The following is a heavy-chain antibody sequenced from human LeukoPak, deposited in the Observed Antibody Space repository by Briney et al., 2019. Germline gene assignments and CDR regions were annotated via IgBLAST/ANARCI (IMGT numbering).Heavy chain of an antibody. CDR1: GFTFRDYY. Sequence: PGRTLRLSCAASGFTFRDYYMSWIRQASGRGLEGGTYHSWDSSYTSYADAAKGRVPISGDNSKNALYLQMNSLRAEDTAVYYCAKNRWDYDSSGYYWEPDYWGQGTLVSVSS. V-gene: IGHV3-11*03. D-gene: IGHD3-22*01. CDR3: AKNRWDYDSSGYYWEPDY. CDR2: HSWDSSYT. J-gene: IGHJ4*02.